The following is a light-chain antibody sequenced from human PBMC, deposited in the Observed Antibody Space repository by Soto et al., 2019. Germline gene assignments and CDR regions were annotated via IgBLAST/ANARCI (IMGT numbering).Light chain of an antibody. V-gene: IGKV3-20*01. CDR1: QSVSSSY. J-gene: IGKJ2*01. Sequence: EIVLTQSPGTLSLSPGERATLSCRASQSVSSSYLAWYQQKPGQAPRLLIYGASSRATGIPDRFSGSGSGTDFTLTISRLETEDFAVYYCQQYGSSPPYTFGQGTKLEFK. CDR2: GAS. CDR3: QQYGSSPPYT.